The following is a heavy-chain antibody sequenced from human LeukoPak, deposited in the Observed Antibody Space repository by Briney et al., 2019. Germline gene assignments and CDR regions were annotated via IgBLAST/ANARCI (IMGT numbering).Heavy chain of an antibody. CDR3: ASVHTSGFAGTEVDY. CDR2: INHSGST. CDR1: GGSFSGYY. Sequence: LETLSLTCAVYGGSFSGYYWSRIRQPPGKGLEWIGEINHSGSTNYNPSLKSRVTISVDTSKNQFSLKLSSVTAADTAVYYCASVHTSGFAGTEVDYWGQGTLVTVSS. J-gene: IGHJ4*02. D-gene: IGHD3-16*01. V-gene: IGHV4-34*01.